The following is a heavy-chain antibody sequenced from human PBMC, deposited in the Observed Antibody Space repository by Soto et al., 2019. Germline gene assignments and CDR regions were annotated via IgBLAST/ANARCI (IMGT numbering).Heavy chain of an antibody. CDR1: GFTFSDYY. Sequence: PGGSLRLSCAASGFTFSDYYMSWIRQAPGKGLEWVSYISSSGSTIYYADSVKGRFTISRDNAKNSLYLQMNSLRAEDTAVYYCARDPPRDTVTTAHNWFDPWGQGTLVTVS. CDR2: ISSSGSTI. J-gene: IGHJ5*02. V-gene: IGHV3-11*01. CDR3: ARDPPRDTVTTAHNWFDP. D-gene: IGHD4-17*01.